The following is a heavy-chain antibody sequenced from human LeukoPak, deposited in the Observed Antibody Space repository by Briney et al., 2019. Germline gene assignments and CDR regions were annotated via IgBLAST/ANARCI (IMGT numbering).Heavy chain of an antibody. CDR3: AGGGLYRYDTTRPHDN. V-gene: IGHV4-34*01. D-gene: IGHD3-22*01. CDR2: INHSGST. J-gene: IGHJ4*02. Sequence: SETLSLTCAVYGGSFSGYYWSWIRQPPGKGLEWIGEINHSGSTNYNPSLKSRVTISVDTSKNQFSLKLSSVTAADTAVYYCAGGGLYRYDTTRPHDNWGQGTLVTVSS. CDR1: GGSFSGYY.